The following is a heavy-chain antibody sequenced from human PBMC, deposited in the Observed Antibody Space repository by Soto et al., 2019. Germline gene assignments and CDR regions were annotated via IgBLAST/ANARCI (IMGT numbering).Heavy chain of an antibody. V-gene: IGHV4-31*03. Sequence: PSETLSLTCSVSGGSISSGGYYWSWIRQHPGKGLEWIGYIYYSGSTYYNPSLKSRVTISVDTSKNQFSLKLSSVTAADTAVYYCARILRFFEKKIDYWGQGTRVTVS. CDR1: GGSISSGGYY. CDR3: ARILRFFEKKIDY. CDR2: IYYSGST. J-gene: IGHJ4*02. D-gene: IGHD3-3*01.